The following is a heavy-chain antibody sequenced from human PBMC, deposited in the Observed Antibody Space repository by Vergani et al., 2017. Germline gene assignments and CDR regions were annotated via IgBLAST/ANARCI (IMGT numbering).Heavy chain of an antibody. J-gene: IGHJ2*01. CDR1: GFSFGDYA. Sequence: EVQLVESGGGLVPPGRSLRLSCAASGFSFGDYAMTWVRQAPGKGLEWVAFIRNKAYGGTTEYAASVKGRFTISRDNAKKAVFLQMNNLRHEDTALYFCVKDNDYDADGPFDLWGRGTLVTVSS. CDR2: IRNKAYGGTT. D-gene: IGHD3-16*01. CDR3: VKDNDYDADGPFDL. V-gene: IGHV3-49*04.